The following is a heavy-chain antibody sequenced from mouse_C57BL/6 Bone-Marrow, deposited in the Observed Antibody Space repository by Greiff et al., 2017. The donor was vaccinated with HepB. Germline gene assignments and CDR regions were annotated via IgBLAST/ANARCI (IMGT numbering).Heavy chain of an antibody. D-gene: IGHD1-1*01. Sequence: VQLQQPGAELVRPGSSVKLSCKASGYTFTSYWMHWVKQRPIQGLEWIGNIDPSDSETHYNQKFKDKATLTVDKSSSTAYMQLSSLTSEDSAVYYCARAMGYYGSSSWYFDVWGTGTTVTVSS. J-gene: IGHJ1*03. V-gene: IGHV1-52*01. CDR3: ARAMGYYGSSSWYFDV. CDR1: GYTFTSYW. CDR2: IDPSDSET.